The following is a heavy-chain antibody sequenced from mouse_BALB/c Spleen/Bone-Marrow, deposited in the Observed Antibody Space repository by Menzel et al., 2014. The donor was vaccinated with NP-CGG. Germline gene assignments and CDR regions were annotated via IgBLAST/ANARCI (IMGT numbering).Heavy chain of an antibody. Sequence: QVQLKESGPELVRPGVSVKISCKGSGYTFTDYAMHWVEQSHAKSLEWIGVISTYSGNTNYNQKFKGKATMTVDKSSSTAYIELARLTSEDSAIYYCARSYYGNYYAMDYWGQGTSVTVSS. CDR3: ARSYYGNYYAMDY. D-gene: IGHD1-1*01. CDR2: ISTYSGNT. V-gene: IGHV1-67*01. J-gene: IGHJ4*01. CDR1: GYTFTDYA.